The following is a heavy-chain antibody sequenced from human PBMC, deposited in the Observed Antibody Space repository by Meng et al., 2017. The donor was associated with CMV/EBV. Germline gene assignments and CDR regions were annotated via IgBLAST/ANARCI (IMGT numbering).Heavy chain of an antibody. V-gene: IGHV3-21*04. Sequence: GESLKISCAASGFTFSSYSMNWVRQAPGKGLEWVSSISSSSSYIYYADSVKGRFTISRDNAKNSLYLQMNSLRAEDTAVYYCARDAGTFLAYRGYFDYWGQGTLVTVSS. CDR1: GFTFSSYS. J-gene: IGHJ4*02. D-gene: IGHD3-3*02. CDR2: ISSSSSYI. CDR3: ARDAGTFLAYRGYFDY.